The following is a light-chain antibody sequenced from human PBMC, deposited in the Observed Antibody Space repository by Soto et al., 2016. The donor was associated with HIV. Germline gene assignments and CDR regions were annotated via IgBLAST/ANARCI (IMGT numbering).Light chain of an antibody. CDR3: QQYSDYRT. V-gene: IGKV1-5*03. Sequence: IQMTQSPSTLSASVGDRVTITCRASQSISSWLAWYQQKPGKAPKLLIYKASNLQSGVPSRFSGSGSGTEFTLTISSLQPDDSATYYCQQYSDYRTFGQGTKLEIK. J-gene: IGKJ2*01. CDR2: KAS. CDR1: QSISSW.